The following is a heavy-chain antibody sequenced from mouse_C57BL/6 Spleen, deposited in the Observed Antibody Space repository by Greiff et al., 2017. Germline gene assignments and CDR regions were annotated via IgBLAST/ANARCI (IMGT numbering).Heavy chain of an antibody. Sequence: QVQLQQPGAELVRPGTSVKLSCKASGYTFTSYWMHWVKQRPGQGLEWIGVIDPSDSYTNYNQKFKGKATLTVDKSSSTAYMQLSSLTSEDSAVYYCAREITTVVARYFDVWGTGTTVTVSS. CDR2: IDPSDSYT. V-gene: IGHV1-59*01. J-gene: IGHJ1*03. D-gene: IGHD1-1*01. CDR3: AREITTVVARYFDV. CDR1: GYTFTSYW.